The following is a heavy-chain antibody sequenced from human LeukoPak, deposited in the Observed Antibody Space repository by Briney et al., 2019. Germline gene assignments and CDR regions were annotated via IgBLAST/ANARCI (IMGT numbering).Heavy chain of an antibody. D-gene: IGHD6-6*01. CDR3: ARRYSSSDIDY. J-gene: IGHJ4*02. CDR1: GYTFTGYY. V-gene: IGHV1-2*02. Sequence: ASVKVSCNTSGYTFTGYYMHWVRQAPGQGLEWMGWINPNSGGTNYAQKFQGRVTMTRDTSISTAYMELSRLRSDDTAVYYCARRYSSSDIDYWGQGTLVTVSS. CDR2: INPNSGGT.